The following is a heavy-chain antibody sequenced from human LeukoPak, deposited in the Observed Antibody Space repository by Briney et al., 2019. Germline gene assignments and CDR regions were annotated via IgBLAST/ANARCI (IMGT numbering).Heavy chain of an antibody. CDR2: IYYSGST. J-gene: IGHJ4*02. CDR1: GGSISSYY. CDR3: ARDVSREGFDY. Sequence: SETLSLTCTVSGGSISSYYWSWIRQPPGKGLEWIGYIYYSGSTNYNPSLKSRVTTSVDTSKNQFSLRLSSVTAADTAVYYCARDVSREGFDYWGQGTLVTVSS. D-gene: IGHD5-24*01. V-gene: IGHV4-59*01.